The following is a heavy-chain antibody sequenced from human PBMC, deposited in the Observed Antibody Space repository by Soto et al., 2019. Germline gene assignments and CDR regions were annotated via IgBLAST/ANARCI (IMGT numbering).Heavy chain of an antibody. D-gene: IGHD2-15*01. J-gene: IGHJ6*02. V-gene: IGHV3-7*04. CDR1: GFTFSSYW. CDR2: IKQDESDK. CDR3: ARGSGGYYYYCYGMDV. Sequence: GGSLRLSCAASGFTFSSYWMTWVRQAPGKGLEWVANIKQDESDKYYVDSVKGRFTISRDNAKNSLYLQMNSLRAEDTAVYYCARGSGGYYYYCYGMDVWGQGTTVTVSS.